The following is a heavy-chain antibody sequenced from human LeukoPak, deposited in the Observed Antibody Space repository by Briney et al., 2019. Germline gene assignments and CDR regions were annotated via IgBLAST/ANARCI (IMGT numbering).Heavy chain of an antibody. J-gene: IGHJ6*03. CDR2: IKQDGSEK. Sequence: PGGSLRLSCAASGFTFSSYWMSWVRQAPGKGLEWVAKIKQDGSEKYYEDSVKGRFTISRDNAKNSLYLQVNSLRAEDTAVYYCARDPLTLYDYYMDVWGKGTTVTVSS. CDR1: GFTFSSYW. V-gene: IGHV3-7*01. CDR3: ARDPLTLYDYYMDV. D-gene: IGHD3-9*01.